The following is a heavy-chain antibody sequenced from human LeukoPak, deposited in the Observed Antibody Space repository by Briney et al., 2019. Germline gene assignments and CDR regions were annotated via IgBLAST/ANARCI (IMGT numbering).Heavy chain of an antibody. D-gene: IGHD3-3*01. CDR2: IIPIFGTA. Sequence: GGSLRLSCAASGFTFSSYAMHWVRQAPGQGLEWMGGIIPIFGTANYAQKFQGRVTITTDESTSTAYMELSSLRSEDTAVYYCARTFWSGRVQISYNWFDPWGQGTLVTVSS. CDR3: ARTFWSGRVQISYNWFDP. J-gene: IGHJ5*02. V-gene: IGHV1-69*05. CDR1: GFTFSSYA.